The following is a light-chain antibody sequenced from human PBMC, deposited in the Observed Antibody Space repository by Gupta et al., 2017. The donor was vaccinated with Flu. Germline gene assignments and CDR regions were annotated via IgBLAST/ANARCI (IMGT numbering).Light chain of an antibody. CDR3: SSYTSRSTLVL. CDR1: SSDIGGYNY. CDR2: YVS. Sequence: SSDIGGYNYVSWYQQHPGKAPKFMIYYVSSRPSGVSNRFSCSKSGNTASLTISGLQAEDEADYYCSSYTSRSTLVLFGGGTKLTVL. J-gene: IGLJ2*01. V-gene: IGLV2-14*03.